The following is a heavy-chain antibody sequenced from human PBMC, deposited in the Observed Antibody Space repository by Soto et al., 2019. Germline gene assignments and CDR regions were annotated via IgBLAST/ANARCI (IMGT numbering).Heavy chain of an antibody. J-gene: IGHJ3*01. CDR1: GFTFSSYG. V-gene: IGHV3-30*18. CDR3: AKDRERGRGAFDF. CDR2: ISYDGSNK. Sequence: QVQLVESGGGVVQPGRSLRLSCAASGFTFSSYGMHWVRQAPGKGLEWVAVISYDGSNKYYADSVKGRFTISRDNSKNTLYLQMNSLGAEDTAVNYCAKDRERGRGAFDFWGQGTMVTVSS. D-gene: IGHD3-16*01.